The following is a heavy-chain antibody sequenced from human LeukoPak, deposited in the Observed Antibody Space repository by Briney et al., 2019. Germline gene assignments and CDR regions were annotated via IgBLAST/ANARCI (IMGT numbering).Heavy chain of an antibody. J-gene: IGHJ4*02. CDR2: INHSGST. D-gene: IGHD2-2*01. CDR3: ARGEPAYCSSNSCSYDY. CDR1: GGSSSGYY. V-gene: IGHV4-34*01. Sequence: SETLSLTCAIYGGSSSGYYWSWIRQPPGKGLEWIGEINHSGSTYYNPSLKSRATISVDTSKNQFSLKLNSVTAADTAVYYCARGEPAYCSSNSCSYDYWGQGTLVTVSS.